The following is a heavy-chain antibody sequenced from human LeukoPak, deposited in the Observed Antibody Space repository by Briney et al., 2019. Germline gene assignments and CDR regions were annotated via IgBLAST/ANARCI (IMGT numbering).Heavy chain of an antibody. CDR2: IRYDGSNK. D-gene: IGHD3-3*01. CDR1: GFTFSSYG. J-gene: IGHJ4*02. Sequence: GGSLRLSCAASGFTFSSYGMHWVRQAPGKGLEWVAFIRYDGSNKYYADSVKGRFTISRDNSKNTLYLQMNSLRAEDTAVYYCAKGGGEWLSHFDYWGQGTLVTVSS. CDR3: AKGGGEWLSHFDY. V-gene: IGHV3-30*02.